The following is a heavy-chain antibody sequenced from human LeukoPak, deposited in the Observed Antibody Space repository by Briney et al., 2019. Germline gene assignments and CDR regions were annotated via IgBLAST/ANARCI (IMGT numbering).Heavy chain of an antibody. D-gene: IGHD1-26*01. CDR2: IYNSGSV. J-gene: IGHJ6*03. CDR3: AREGDSGNYDYAYYMDV. V-gene: IGHV4-4*07. Sequence: PSETLSLTCTVSGGSVSSHYWSWIRQPVGKGLEWIGRIYNSGSVNDNPSLRSRVTMSLDTSKNQFSLRLRSMTAADTAVYYCAREGDSGNYDYAYYMDVWGKGTTVTVSS. CDR1: GGSVSSHY.